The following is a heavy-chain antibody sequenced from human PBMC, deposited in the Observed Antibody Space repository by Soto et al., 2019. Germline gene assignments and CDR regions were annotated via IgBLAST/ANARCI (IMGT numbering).Heavy chain of an antibody. D-gene: IGHD7-27*01. J-gene: IGHJ4*02. V-gene: IGHV4-59*08. CDR2: IYYSGST. CDR3: ASHLRPTNWGGGYFDY. CDR1: GAFLNNFF. Sequence: SETLSLTCTVSGAFLNNFFWSWIRQPPGKGLEWIGYIYYSGSTNYNPSLKSRVTISVDTSKNQFSLKLTSVTAADTAVYYCASHLRPTNWGGGYFDYWGQGPLVTVSS.